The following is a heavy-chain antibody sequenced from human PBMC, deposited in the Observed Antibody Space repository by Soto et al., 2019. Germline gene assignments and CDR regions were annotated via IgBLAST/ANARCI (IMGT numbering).Heavy chain of an antibody. D-gene: IGHD5-18*01. Sequence: SETLSLTCAVYGGSFSGYYWSWIRQPPGKGLEWIGEINHSGSTNYNPSLKSRVTISVDTSKNQFSLKLSSVTAADTAVYYCARGTAMVGGYMDVWGKGTTVTVSS. CDR2: INHSGST. CDR3: ARGTAMVGGYMDV. V-gene: IGHV4-34*01. CDR1: GGSFSGYY. J-gene: IGHJ6*03.